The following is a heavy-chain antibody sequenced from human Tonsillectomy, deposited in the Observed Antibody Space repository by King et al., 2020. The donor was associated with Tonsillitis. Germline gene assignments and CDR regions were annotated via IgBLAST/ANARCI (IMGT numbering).Heavy chain of an antibody. Sequence: VQLVESGGGLVQPGGSLRLSCAASGFTFSTYAMSWVRQAPGKGLEWVSGISGSGGSTFYADSVKGRFIISSDSSKNTLSLQMNSLRAEDTAVYYCAKSGGYDLYYYYGMDVWGQGTTVTVSS. J-gene: IGHJ6*02. CDR1: GFTFSTYA. CDR2: ISGSGGST. D-gene: IGHD5-12*01. V-gene: IGHV3-23*04. CDR3: AKSGGYDLYYYYGMDV.